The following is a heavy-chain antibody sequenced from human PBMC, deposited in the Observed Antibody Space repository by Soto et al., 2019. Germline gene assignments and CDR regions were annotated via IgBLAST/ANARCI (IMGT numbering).Heavy chain of an antibody. Sequence: GASVKVSCKASGGTFSSYAISCVRQAPGQGLEWMGGIIPIFGTANYAQKFQGRVTITADKSTSTAYMELSSLRSEDTAVYYCARGVDYGLRNAFDIWGQGTMVTVSS. CDR3: ARGVDYGLRNAFDI. CDR2: IIPIFGTA. J-gene: IGHJ3*02. D-gene: IGHD4-17*01. V-gene: IGHV1-69*06. CDR1: GGTFSSYA.